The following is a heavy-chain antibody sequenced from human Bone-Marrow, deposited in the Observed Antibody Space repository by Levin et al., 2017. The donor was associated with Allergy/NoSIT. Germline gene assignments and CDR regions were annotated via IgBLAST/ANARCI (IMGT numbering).Heavy chain of an antibody. CDR2: IYHSGST. CDR1: GYSISSGYY. D-gene: IGHD5-24*01. J-gene: IGHJ4*02. V-gene: IGHV4-38-2*02. CDR3: ARSLNYDY. Sequence: GSLRLSCTVSGYSISSGYYWGWIRQPPGKGLEWIGSIYHSGSTYYNPSLKSRVTISVDTSKNQFSLKLSSVTAADTAVYYCARSLNYDYWGQGTLVTVSS.